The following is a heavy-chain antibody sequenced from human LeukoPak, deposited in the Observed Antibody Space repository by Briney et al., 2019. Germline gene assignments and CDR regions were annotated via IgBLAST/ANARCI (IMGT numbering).Heavy chain of an antibody. CDR3: ARDSTDWLPHADDAFDI. V-gene: IGHV4-30-2*05. Sequence: EPSETLSLTCAVSGGSISSGGYSWSWIRQPPGKGLEWIGYIYYSGSTYYNPSLKSRVTISVDTSKNQFSLKLSSVTAADTAVYYCARDSTDWLPHADDAFDIWGQGTMVTVSS. CDR1: GGSISSGGYS. D-gene: IGHD3-9*01. CDR2: IYYSGST. J-gene: IGHJ3*02.